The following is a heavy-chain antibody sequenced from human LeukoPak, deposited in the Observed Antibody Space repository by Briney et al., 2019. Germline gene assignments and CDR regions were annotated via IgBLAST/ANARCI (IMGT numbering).Heavy chain of an antibody. J-gene: IGHJ4*02. CDR3: TREEGGTTVDY. D-gene: IGHD1-1*01. Sequence: PSETPSLTCTVSGYSINSGYFWGWIRQPPGKGLEWIGSISHSGTTYYNPSLKSRITISQDTSKNQFSLKVSSVTAADAAAYYCTREEGGTTVDYWGQGTLVTVSS. CDR2: ISHSGTT. CDR1: GYSINSGYF. V-gene: IGHV4-38-2*02.